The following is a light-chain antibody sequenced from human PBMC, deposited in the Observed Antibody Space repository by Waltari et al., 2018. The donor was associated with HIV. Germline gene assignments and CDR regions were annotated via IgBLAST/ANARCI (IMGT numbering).Light chain of an antibody. CDR1: SSNIGSSY. CDR2: RNN. V-gene: IGLV1-47*01. Sequence: QSVLTQPPSASGTPGQRVTISCSGSSSNIGSSYVYCSTPIPGTAPKLLMYRNNQRPSGVPDRFSGSKSGTSASLAISGLRSEDEADYYCATWDDSLSGLWVFGGGTKLTVL. CDR3: ATWDDSLSGLWV. J-gene: IGLJ3*02.